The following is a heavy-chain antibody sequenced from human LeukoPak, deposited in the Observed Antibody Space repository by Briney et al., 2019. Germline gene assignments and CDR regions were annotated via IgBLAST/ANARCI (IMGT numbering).Heavy chain of an antibody. D-gene: IGHD6-13*01. J-gene: IGHJ4*02. CDR3: ARDRVKAAAITFDY. CDR2: INPNSGGT. V-gene: IGHV1-2*02. Sequence: VASVKVSCKASGYTFTGYYIHWVRQAPGQGLEWMGWINPNSGGTNYAQKFRGRVTMTRDTSISTAYMELSRLRSDDTAVYYCARDRVKAAAITFDYWGQGTLVTVSS. CDR1: GYTFTGYY.